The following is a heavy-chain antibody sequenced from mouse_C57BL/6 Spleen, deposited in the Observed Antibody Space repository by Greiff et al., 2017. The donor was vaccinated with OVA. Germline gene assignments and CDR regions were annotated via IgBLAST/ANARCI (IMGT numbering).Heavy chain of an antibody. J-gene: IGHJ2*01. D-gene: IGHD2-4*01. CDR3: ASEGLRRGGVDY. V-gene: IGHV1-82*01. Sequence: QVQLQQSGPELVKPGASVKISCKASGYAFSSSWMNWVRQRPGKGLEWIGRIYPGDGDTNYNGKFKGKATLTADKSSSTAYMQLSSLTSEDSAVYFCASEGLRRGGVDYWGQGTTLTVSS. CDR1: GYAFSSSW. CDR2: IYPGDGDT.